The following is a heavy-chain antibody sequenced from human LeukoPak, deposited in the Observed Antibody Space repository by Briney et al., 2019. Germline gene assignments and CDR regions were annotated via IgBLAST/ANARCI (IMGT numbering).Heavy chain of an antibody. J-gene: IGHJ3*02. CDR3: ARDEEYFDSGGAFDI. CDR2: IYYSGST. CDR1: GGSISSYY. V-gene: IGHV4-59*01. Sequence: SETLSLTCTVSGGSISSYYWSWIRQPPGKGLEWIGYIYYSGSTNYNPSLKSRVTMSVDTSKNQFSLKLSSVTAADTAVYYCARDEEYFDSGGAFDIWGQGTMVTVSS. D-gene: IGHD3-22*01.